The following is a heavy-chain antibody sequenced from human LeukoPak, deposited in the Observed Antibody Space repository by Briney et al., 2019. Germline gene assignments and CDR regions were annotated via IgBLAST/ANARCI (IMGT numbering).Heavy chain of an antibody. J-gene: IGHJ4*02. Sequence: SETLSLTCAVSGGSISSGGYSWSWIRQPPGKGLEWIGYIYHSGSTYYNPSLKSRATISVDRSKNQFSLKLSSVTAADTAVYYCARARFSGYDYWGQGTLVTVSS. V-gene: IGHV4-30-2*01. CDR2: IYHSGST. CDR3: ARARFSGYDY. D-gene: IGHD5-12*01. CDR1: GGSISSGGYS.